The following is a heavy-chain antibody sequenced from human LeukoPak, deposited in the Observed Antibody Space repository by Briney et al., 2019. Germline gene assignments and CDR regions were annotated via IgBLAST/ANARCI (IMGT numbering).Heavy chain of an antibody. D-gene: IGHD3-22*01. J-gene: IGHJ4*02. V-gene: IGHV3-7*01. Sequence: PGGSLRLSCAASGFTFSTYWMGWLRQAPGKGLEWVANIKEDGSEKTYVDSVKGRFTISRDNVKNSLYLQMNSLRVEDMAVYYCATGSGRYSYFDYWGQGTLVTVSS. CDR1: GFTFSTYW. CDR3: ATGSGRYSYFDY. CDR2: IKEDGSEK.